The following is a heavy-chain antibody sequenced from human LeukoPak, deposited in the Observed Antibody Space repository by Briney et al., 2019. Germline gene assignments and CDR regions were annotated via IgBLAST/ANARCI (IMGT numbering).Heavy chain of an antibody. D-gene: IGHD6-19*01. CDR3: TRHEWGLGYTSGWSLGSVES. Sequence: PSETLSLTCTVSGGSTSSSSYYWGWIRQPPGKGLEWIGNIYYSGTTYYNPSLKSRVTISLDMSKNQFSLRLSSLTAADTAVYYCTRHEWGLGYTSGWSLGSVESWAQGTLVTVSS. CDR1: GGSTSSSSYY. CDR2: IYYSGTT. J-gene: IGHJ4*02. V-gene: IGHV4-39*01.